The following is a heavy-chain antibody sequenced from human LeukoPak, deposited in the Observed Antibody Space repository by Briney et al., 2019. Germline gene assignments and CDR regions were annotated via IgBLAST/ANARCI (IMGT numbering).Heavy chain of an antibody. CDR1: GYTFTSYG. CDR2: ISAYNGNT. J-gene: IGHJ3*02. Sequence: ASVKVSCKASGYTFTSYGISWVRQAPGQGLEWMGWISAYNGNTNYAQKLQGRVTMTTDTSTSTAYMKLRSLRSDDTAVYYCARDPPRSTYYDFWSGFPGDAFDIWGQGTMVTVSS. V-gene: IGHV1-18*01. D-gene: IGHD3-3*01. CDR3: ARDPPRSTYYDFWSGFPGDAFDI.